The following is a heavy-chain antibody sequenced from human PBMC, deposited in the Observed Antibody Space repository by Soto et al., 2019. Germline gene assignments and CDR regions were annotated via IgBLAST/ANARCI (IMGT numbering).Heavy chain of an antibody. Sequence: QMQLVQSGAEVKKPGSSVKVSCKASGGTLTNFINYPINWVRQAPGQGLEWMGGIVPNIGTVNYAQKFQGRVTITEDKATGTAYMELSSLTSEDTALYDYARRDTGGVLRYFDNWGQGNLVTVSS. CDR1: GGTLTNFINYP. J-gene: IGHJ4*02. CDR3: ARRDTGGVLRYFDN. V-gene: IGHV1-69*06. CDR2: IVPNIGTV. D-gene: IGHD2-8*02.